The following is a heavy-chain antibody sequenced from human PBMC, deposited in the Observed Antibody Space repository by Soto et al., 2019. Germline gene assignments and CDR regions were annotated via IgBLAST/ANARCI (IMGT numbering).Heavy chain of an antibody. CDR2: TYYRSKWSN. D-gene: IGHD6-6*01. Sequence: SQTLSLTCAISGDSVSRNTAAWHWIRQSPSRGLEWLGKTYYRSKWSNDYAISVQSRITINPDIPKNQFSLQLNSVTPEDTAVYSCVRYITSSRRFDYWGQGALVTVSS. V-gene: IGHV6-1*01. J-gene: IGHJ4*02. CDR1: GDSVSRNTAA. CDR3: VRYITSSRRFDY.